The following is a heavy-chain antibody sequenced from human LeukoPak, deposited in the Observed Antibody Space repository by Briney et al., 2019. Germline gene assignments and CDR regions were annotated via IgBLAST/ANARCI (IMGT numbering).Heavy chain of an antibody. CDR1: GFTFSSYW. CDR3: ASTYYYDLRPFDY. CDR2: IKQDGSEK. V-gene: IGHV3-7*01. Sequence: PGGSLRLSCAASGFTFSSYWMSWVRQAPGKGREWVANIKQDGSEKYYVHSVKGRFTISRDNAKNSLYLQMNSLRAEDTAVYYCASTYYYDLRPFDYWGQGTLVTVSS. D-gene: IGHD3-22*01. J-gene: IGHJ4*02.